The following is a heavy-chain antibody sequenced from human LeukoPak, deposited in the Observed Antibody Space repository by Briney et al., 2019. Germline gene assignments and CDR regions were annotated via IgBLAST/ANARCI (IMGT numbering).Heavy chain of an antibody. J-gene: IGHJ4*02. D-gene: IGHD3-9*01. Sequence: PSETLSLTCTVSGDSVSSPNYYWNWIRQPPGKGLEWIGYIYNSGRTNYNPSLKSRVTISVDTSKNQVSLKLSSVTAADTAVYYCARRVGYYDILTGYSNSYYFDYWGQGTLVTVSS. CDR1: GDSVSSPNYY. V-gene: IGHV4-61*01. CDR3: ARRVGYYDILTGYSNSYYFDY. CDR2: IYNSGRT.